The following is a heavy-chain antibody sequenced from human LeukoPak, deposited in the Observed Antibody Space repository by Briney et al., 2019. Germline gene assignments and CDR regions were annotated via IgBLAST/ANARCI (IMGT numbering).Heavy chain of an antibody. D-gene: IGHD3-22*01. Sequence: SETLSLTCTVSGGSISSYYWSWIRQPAGKGLEWIGRIYTSGSTNYNPSLKSRVTMSVDTSKNQFSLKLSSVTAADTAVYYCAREKYYYDSSGYHGYYFDYWGQGTLVTVSS. CDR2: IYTSGST. CDR3: AREKYYYDSSGYHGYYFDY. CDR1: GGSISSYY. J-gene: IGHJ4*02. V-gene: IGHV4-4*07.